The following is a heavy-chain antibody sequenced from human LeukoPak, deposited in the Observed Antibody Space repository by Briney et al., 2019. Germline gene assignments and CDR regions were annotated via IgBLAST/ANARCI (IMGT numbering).Heavy chain of an antibody. CDR3: ARVVAVAESAHYYYYMDV. V-gene: IGHV4-38-2*01. CDR1: GYSISSGYY. CDR2: IYHSGST. J-gene: IGHJ6*03. Sequence: PSETLSLTCAVSGYSISSGYYWGWIRQPPGKGLEWIGSIYHSGSTYYNPSLKSRVTISVDTSKNQFSLKLSSVTAADTAVYYCARVVAVAESAHYYYYMDVWGKGTTVTVSS. D-gene: IGHD6-19*01.